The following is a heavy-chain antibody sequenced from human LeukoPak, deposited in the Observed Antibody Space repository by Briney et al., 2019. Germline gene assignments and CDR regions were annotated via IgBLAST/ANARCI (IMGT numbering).Heavy chain of an antibody. V-gene: IGHV3-23*01. D-gene: IGHD3-22*01. Sequence: GGSLRLSCAASGFTFSTYTMSWVRQAPGKGLEWVSTIRNSGSGTYYADSVKGRFTISRDDSRNTLHLQMNSLRAEDTAVYYCAKDMIVLGFASDFDYWGQGTLVTVSS. CDR2: IRNSGSGT. J-gene: IGHJ4*02. CDR3: AKDMIVLGFASDFDY. CDR1: GFTFSTYT.